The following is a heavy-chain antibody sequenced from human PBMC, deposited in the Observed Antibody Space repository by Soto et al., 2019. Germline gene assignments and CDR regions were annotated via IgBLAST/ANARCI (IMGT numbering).Heavy chain of an antibody. CDR2: ISYDGSNK. D-gene: IGHD3-22*01. V-gene: IGHV3-30-3*01. J-gene: IGHJ3*02. Sequence: QVQLVESGGGVVQPGRSLRLSCAASGFTFSTYAMHWVRQAPGKGLDWVAVISYDGSNKYYADSVKGRFTISRDNSKNTLYLQMNSLRAEDTTLYYCARGGPYYYDSSDWGAFHIWGQGTMVTVSS. CDR3: ARGGPYYYDSSDWGAFHI. CDR1: GFTFSTYA.